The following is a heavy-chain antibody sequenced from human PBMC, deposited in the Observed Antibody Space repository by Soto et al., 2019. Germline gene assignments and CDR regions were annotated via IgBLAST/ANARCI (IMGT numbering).Heavy chain of an antibody. CDR2: ISKSDYT. J-gene: IGHJ4*02. CDR3: AREDSIIIPAVSDF. CDR1: GSAFNNYG. Sequence: GGSLRLSCTVSGSAFNNYGINWVRQAPGKGLEWVSSISKSDYTYYSDSVKGRFTISRDNAKNSVSLQMNTLRVEDTAVYYCAREDSIIIPAVSDFWGQGTLVTVSS. V-gene: IGHV3-21*01. D-gene: IGHD2-2*01.